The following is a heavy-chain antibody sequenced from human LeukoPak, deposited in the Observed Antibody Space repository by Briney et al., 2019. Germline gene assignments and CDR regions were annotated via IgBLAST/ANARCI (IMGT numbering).Heavy chain of an antibody. Sequence: SETLSLTCTVSGGSISSSSYYWGWIRQPPGKGLEWIGYIYYSGSTNYNPSLKSRVTISVDTSKNQFSLKLSSVTAADTAVYYCARDHEYSSSWPYYFDYWGQGTLVTVSS. CDR1: GGSISSSSYY. CDR3: ARDHEYSSSWPYYFDY. J-gene: IGHJ4*02. CDR2: IYYSGST. D-gene: IGHD6-13*01. V-gene: IGHV4-61*01.